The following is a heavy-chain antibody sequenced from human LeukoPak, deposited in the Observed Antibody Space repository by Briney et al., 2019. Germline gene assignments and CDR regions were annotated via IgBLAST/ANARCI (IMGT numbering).Heavy chain of an antibody. CDR1: GFTFSSYG. Sequence: GGSLRLSCAASGFTFSSYGMHWVRQAPGKGLEWVAVIPYDGSNKYYADSVKGRFTISRDNSKNTLYLQMNSLRAEDTAVYYCAKDSPRYGAYPYGMEVGGQGTTVTAS. V-gene: IGHV3-30*18. CDR2: IPYDGSNK. J-gene: IGHJ6*02. CDR3: AKDSPRYGAYPYGMEV. D-gene: IGHD4-17*01.